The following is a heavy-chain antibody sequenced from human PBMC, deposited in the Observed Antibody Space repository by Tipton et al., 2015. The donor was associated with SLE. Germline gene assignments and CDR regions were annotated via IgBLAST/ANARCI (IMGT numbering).Heavy chain of an antibody. D-gene: IGHD3-3*01. CDR1: GGSISSGDYY. CDR2: IYYSGST. V-gene: IGHV4-30-4*01. Sequence: TLSLTCTVSGGSISSGDYYWSWIRQPPGKGLEWIGYIYYSGSTYYNPSLKSRVTISVDTSKNQFSLKLSSVTAADTAVYYCARGTMGVWSGYFDGFDVWSQGTTVTVSS. J-gene: IGHJ6*02. CDR3: ARGTMGVWSGYFDGFDV.